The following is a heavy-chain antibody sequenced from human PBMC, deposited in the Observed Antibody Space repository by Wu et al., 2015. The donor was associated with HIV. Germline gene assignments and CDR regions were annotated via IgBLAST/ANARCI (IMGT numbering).Heavy chain of an antibody. Sequence: QVHLVQPGAEVKKPGSSVKVSCKASGDTSRNYVFSWVRQAPGQGLEWMGRFSPVFVKPSYAQKFQGRVTITADELTRTTYVELSSLRSEDTAVYYCARGDSSGWYSFDSWGQGTLVIVSS. V-gene: IGHV1-69*13. CDR1: GDTSRNYV. CDR2: FSPVFVKP. CDR3: ARGDSSGWYSFDS. D-gene: IGHD6-19*01. J-gene: IGHJ4*02.